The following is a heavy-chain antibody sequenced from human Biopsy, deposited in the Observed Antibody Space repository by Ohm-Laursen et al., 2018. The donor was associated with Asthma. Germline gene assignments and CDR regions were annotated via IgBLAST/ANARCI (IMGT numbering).Heavy chain of an antibody. J-gene: IGHJ4*02. D-gene: IGHD1-7*01. Sequence: SLRLSCTASGFTFSNYGMHWVRQAPGKGLDWVAVISSDGSNKNYTDSVKGRFTISRDNTKNTQQLQMNGLKAENTAVYYGAKDVFPGWELRRGSDYWGQGTLVTVSS. V-gene: IGHV3-30*18. CDR2: ISSDGSNK. CDR3: AKDVFPGWELRRGSDY. CDR1: GFTFSNYG.